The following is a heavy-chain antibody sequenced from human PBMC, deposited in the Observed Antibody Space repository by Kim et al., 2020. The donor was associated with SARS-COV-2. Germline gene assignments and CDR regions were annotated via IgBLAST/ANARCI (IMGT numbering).Heavy chain of an antibody. Sequence: GGSLRLSCSASGFTFSSYAMHWVRQAPGKGLEYVSAISSNGGSTYYADSVKGRFTISRDNSKNTLYLQMSSLRAEDTAVYYCVKWGPFYDMAPTLSDYWGQGTLVTVSS. CDR1: GFTFSSYA. V-gene: IGHV3-64D*09. D-gene: IGHD3-22*01. J-gene: IGHJ4*02. CDR2: ISSNGGST. CDR3: VKWGPFYDMAPTLSDY.